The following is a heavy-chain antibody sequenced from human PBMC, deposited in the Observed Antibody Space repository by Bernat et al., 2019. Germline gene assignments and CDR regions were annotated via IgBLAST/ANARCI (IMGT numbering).Heavy chain of an antibody. CDR3: AKGHSSDLVDACDI. Sequence: EVQLVESGGGLVQPGGSLRLSCAASGFTFSTNAMTWVRQAPGKGLVWVSGISGSAGTTTSADSGKGRFTISRDNTKNTLYLQMNSLRAEDTAVYSCAKGHSSDLVDACDIWGQGTMVTVSS. CDR2: ISGSAGTT. J-gene: IGHJ3*02. CDR1: GFTFSTNA. V-gene: IGHV3-23*04. D-gene: IGHD3-22*01.